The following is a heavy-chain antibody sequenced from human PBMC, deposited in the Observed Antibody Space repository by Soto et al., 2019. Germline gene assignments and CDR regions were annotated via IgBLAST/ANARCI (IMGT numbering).Heavy chain of an antibody. D-gene: IGHD6-19*01. J-gene: IGHJ4*02. Sequence: RLSCAASGFTFSSYWMHLFRQAPGEGLGWVSRINSDGSNTTYADSVKGRFTTSRDNAKNTLFLQMNSLRGEDTAVYHCAKDRVGGTFYTPFEFWGQGTLVTVSS. CDR2: INSDGSNT. V-gene: IGHV3-74*01. CDR3: AKDRVGGTFYTPFEF. CDR1: GFTFSSYW.